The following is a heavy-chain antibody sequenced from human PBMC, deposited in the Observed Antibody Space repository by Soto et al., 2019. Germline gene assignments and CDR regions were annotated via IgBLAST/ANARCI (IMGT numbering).Heavy chain of an antibody. V-gene: IGHV1-69*13. CDR3: ARAAVAVAGRTDYYYGMDV. CDR1: GYTFTTYG. J-gene: IGHJ6*02. Sequence: GASVKVSCKASGYTFTTYGISWVRQAPGQGLEWMGGIIPIFGTANYAQKFQGRVTITADESTSTAYMELSSLRSEDTAVYYCARAAVAVAGRTDYYYGMDVWGQGTTVTSP. D-gene: IGHD6-19*01. CDR2: IIPIFGTA.